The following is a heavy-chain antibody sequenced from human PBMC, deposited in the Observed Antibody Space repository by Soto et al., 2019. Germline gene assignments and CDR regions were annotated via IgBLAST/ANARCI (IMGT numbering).Heavy chain of an antibody. D-gene: IGHD5-18*01. CDR1: GGSISSGGYS. CDR2: IYHSGST. V-gene: IGHV4-30-2*01. J-gene: IGHJ6*02. Sequence: PSETLSLTCAVSGGSISSGGYSWSWIRQPPGKGLEWIGYIYHSGSTYYNPSLKSRVTISVDRSKNQFSLKLSSVTAADTAVYYCARGGRGYTAMVTGWRYYYYGMDVWGQGTTVTVSS. CDR3: ARGGRGYTAMVTGWRYYYYGMDV.